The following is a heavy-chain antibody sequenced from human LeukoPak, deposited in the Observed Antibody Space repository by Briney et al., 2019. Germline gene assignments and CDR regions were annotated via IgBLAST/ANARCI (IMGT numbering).Heavy chain of an antibody. CDR1: GFTFNTYS. CDR2: ISSSSSYI. J-gene: IGHJ1*01. Sequence: PGGSLRLSCVASGFTFNTYSMNWVRQAPGKGLEWVSSISSSSSYIYYAGSVKGRFTISRDNAKNSLYLQMNSLRVEDTAVYYCAPYSSTWYAFQNWGQGTLVTVSS. V-gene: IGHV3-21*01. D-gene: IGHD6-13*01. CDR3: APYSSTWYAFQN.